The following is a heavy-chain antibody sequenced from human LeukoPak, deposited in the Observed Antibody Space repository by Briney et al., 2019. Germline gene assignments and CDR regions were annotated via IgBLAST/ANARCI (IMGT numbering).Heavy chain of an antibody. J-gene: IGHJ4*02. CDR2: ISASGGT. Sequence: GGSLRLSCAASGFTFCSYAMTWVRQAPGKGLEWVSGISASGGTYYADSVKGRFTLSRDNSKNTLHLQMNSLRAEDTAIYYCAKGGARSGGYDCWGQGTMVTVSS. CDR3: AKGGARSGGYDC. V-gene: IGHV3-23*01. CDR1: GFTFCSYA. D-gene: IGHD2-15*01.